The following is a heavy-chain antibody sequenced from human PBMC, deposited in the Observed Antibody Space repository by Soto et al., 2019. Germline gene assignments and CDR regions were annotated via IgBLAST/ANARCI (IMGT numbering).Heavy chain of an antibody. D-gene: IGHD4-4*01. J-gene: IGHJ4*02. Sequence: GGSLRLSCAASGFTFSSYAMSWVRQAPGKGLEWVSAISGSGGNTYYADSVKGRFTIPRDNSKNTLYLQMNSLRAEDTAVYYCAKESHDYSNYETLDYWGQGTLVTVSS. CDR1: GFTFSSYA. CDR3: AKESHDYSNYETLDY. CDR2: ISGSGGNT. V-gene: IGHV3-23*01.